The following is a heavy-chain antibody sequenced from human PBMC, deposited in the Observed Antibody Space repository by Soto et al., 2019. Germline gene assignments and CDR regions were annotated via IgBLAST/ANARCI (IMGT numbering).Heavy chain of an antibody. V-gene: IGHV4-31*03. J-gene: IGHJ3*02. CDR3: ARGAADYGDAFDI. D-gene: IGHD4-17*01. Sequence: QVRLQESGPGLVKPSQTLSLTCRVSGDSTSRGGYYWSWIRQHPGKGLEWIGYIYWSGNTYFNPSLKSRVSISRGTSSNQFSLNLTSVTAADTAVYYCARGAADYGDAFDIWGQGTTVTVSS. CDR2: IYWSGNT. CDR1: GDSTSRGGYY.